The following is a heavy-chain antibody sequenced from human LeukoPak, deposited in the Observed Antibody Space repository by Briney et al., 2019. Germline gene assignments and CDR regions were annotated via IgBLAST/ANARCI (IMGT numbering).Heavy chain of an antibody. Sequence: SETLSLTCTVSGVSISSSNSYWSWIRQPPGKGLEWIGYIYYSGSTNYNPSLKSRVTISVDTSKNQFSLKLSSVTAADTAVYYCARGYSSSWSRSNDAFDIWGQGTMVTVSS. J-gene: IGHJ3*02. CDR3: ARGYSSSWSRSNDAFDI. D-gene: IGHD6-13*01. CDR1: GVSISSSNSY. V-gene: IGHV4-61*01. CDR2: IYYSGST.